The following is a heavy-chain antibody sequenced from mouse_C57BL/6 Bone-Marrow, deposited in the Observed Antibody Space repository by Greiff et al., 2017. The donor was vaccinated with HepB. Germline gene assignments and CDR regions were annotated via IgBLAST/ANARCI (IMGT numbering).Heavy chain of an antibody. V-gene: IGHV1-64*01. Sequence: QVQLQQPGAELVKPGASVKLSCKASGYTFTSYWMHWVKQRPGQGLEWIGMIHPNSGSTNYNEKFKSKATLTVDKSSSTAYMQLSSLTSEDSAVYYCARSPSPYYYGSSWGVAYWGQGTLVTVSA. J-gene: IGHJ3*01. CDR3: ARSPSPYYYGSSWGVAY. CDR1: GYTFTSYW. D-gene: IGHD1-1*01. CDR2: IHPNSGST.